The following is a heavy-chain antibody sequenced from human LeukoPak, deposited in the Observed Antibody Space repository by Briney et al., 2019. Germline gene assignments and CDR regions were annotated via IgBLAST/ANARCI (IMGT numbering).Heavy chain of an antibody. CDR3: AGTSRTLLLAC. CDR2: IIAYNGNT. V-gene: IGHV1-18*01. Sequence: ASLKVSCKASGYTFTSYGISWVVQAPGQGVEWMGWIIAYNGNTNYAQKLQSRVSMTTDTSTTTAYIVLRSLRSDETAAYYCAGTSRTLLLACRGKGTTVSASS. D-gene: IGHD1-7*01. J-gene: IGHJ6*04. CDR1: GYTFTSYG.